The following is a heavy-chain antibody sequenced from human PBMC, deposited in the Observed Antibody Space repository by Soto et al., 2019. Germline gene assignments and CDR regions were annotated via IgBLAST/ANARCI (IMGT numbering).Heavy chain of an antibody. CDR1: GYSISSGYY. CDR2: IYHSGST. J-gene: IGHJ6*02. V-gene: IGHV4-38-2*01. D-gene: IGHD5-18*01. Sequence: SEILSLTCAVSGYSISSGYYWGWIRQPPGKGLEWIGSIYHSGSTYYNPSLKSRVTISVDTSKNQFSLKLSSVTAADTAVYYCARGGYSYGYYYGMDVWGQGTTVTVSS. CDR3: ARGGYSYGYYYGMDV.